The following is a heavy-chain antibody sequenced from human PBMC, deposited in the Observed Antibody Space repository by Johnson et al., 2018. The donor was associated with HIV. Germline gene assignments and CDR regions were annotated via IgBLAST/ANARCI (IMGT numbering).Heavy chain of an antibody. D-gene: IGHD3-22*01. CDR3: ARERVYDKSALDAFDI. V-gene: IGHV3-64*01. CDR1: GFTFSSYA. J-gene: IGHJ3*02. CDR2: ISSSGGSK. Sequence: VQLVESGGGLVQPGGSLRLSCAASGFTFSSYAMHWVRQAPGKGLEYVSAISSSGGSKYYANSVKGRFTVSRDNSKNTLYLQMGSLRAEDMAVYYCARERVYDKSALDAFDIWGQGTMVTVSS.